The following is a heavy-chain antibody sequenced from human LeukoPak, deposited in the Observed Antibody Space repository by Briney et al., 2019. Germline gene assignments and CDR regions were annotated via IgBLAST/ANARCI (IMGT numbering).Heavy chain of an antibody. J-gene: IGHJ4*02. CDR1: GFTFSTYA. CDR3: AKLGGGSGYYWPIGY. D-gene: IGHD3-22*01. Sequence: SGGSLRLSCAASGFTFSTYAMSWVRQAPGKGLEWVSGISDSGGSTYYADSVKGRFTISRDNSKNTLYLQMNSLRAEDTAVYYCAKLGGGSGYYWPIGYWGQGTLVTVSS. V-gene: IGHV3-23*01. CDR2: ISDSGGST.